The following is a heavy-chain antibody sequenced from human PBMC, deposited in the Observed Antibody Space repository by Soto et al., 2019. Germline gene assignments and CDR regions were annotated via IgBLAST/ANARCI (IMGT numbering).Heavy chain of an antibody. J-gene: IGHJ6*02. V-gene: IGHV3-30-3*01. CDR2: ISYDGSNK. D-gene: IGHD1-7*01. CDR3: ARDPTKTGTTDYYYYYGMDV. Sequence: LRLSCASSGFTFSSYAMHWVRQSPGKGLEWVAVISYDGSNKYYADSVKGRFTISRDNSKNTLYLQMNSLRAEDTAVYYCARDPTKTGTTDYYYYYGMDVWGQGTTVTVSS. CDR1: GFTFSSYA.